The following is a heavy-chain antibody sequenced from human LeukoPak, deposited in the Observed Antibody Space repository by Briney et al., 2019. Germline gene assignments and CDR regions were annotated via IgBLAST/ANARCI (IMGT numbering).Heavy chain of an antibody. Sequence: PGGSLRLSCPMSGFTFTSTGMHWVRQAPGKGLEWVAFMHYDGRNILYADSVKGRFSISTDNSNNKVYLQMSSLRAEDTAVYYCAKVRRGDIWFDPWGQRTLVTVSS. CDR1: GFTFTSTG. V-gene: IGHV3-30*02. CDR2: MHYDGRNI. CDR3: AKVRRGDIWFDP. J-gene: IGHJ5*02.